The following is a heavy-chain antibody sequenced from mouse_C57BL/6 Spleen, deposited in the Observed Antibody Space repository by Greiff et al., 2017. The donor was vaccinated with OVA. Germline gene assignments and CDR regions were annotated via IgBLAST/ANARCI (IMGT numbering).Heavy chain of an antibody. D-gene: IGHD2-5*01. CDR1: GYTFTSYW. J-gene: IGHJ3*01. Sequence: QVQLQQPGAELVKPGASVKLSCKASGYTFTSYWMQWVKQRPGQGLEWIGEIDPSDSYTNYNQKFKGKATLTVDTSSSTAYMQLSSLTSEDSAVYYCASHYSNQAWFAYWGQGTLVTVSA. CDR3: ASHYSNQAWFAY. CDR2: IDPSDSYT. V-gene: IGHV1-50*01.